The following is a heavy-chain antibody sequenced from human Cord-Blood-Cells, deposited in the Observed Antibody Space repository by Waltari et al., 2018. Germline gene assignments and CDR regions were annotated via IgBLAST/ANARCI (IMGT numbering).Heavy chain of an antibody. CDR1: GFTFSSYW. CDR3: ASYDSSGYYFDY. CDR2: INSDGSST. Sequence: EVQLVESGGGLVQPGGSLRPSCPASGFTFSSYWMHWVRQAPGKGLVWVSRINSDGSSTSYADSVRGRFTISRDNAKNTLYLQMNSLRAEDTAVYYCASYDSSGYYFDYWGQGTLVTVSS. D-gene: IGHD3-22*01. V-gene: IGHV3-74*01. J-gene: IGHJ4*02.